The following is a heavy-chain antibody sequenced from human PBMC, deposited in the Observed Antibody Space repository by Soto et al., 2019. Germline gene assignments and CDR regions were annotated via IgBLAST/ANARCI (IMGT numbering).Heavy chain of an antibody. D-gene: IGHD2-15*01. Sequence: GGSLRLSCAASGFTFSSYAMSWVRQAPGKGLEWVSAISGSGGSTYYADSVKGRFTISRDNSKNTLYLQMNSLRAEDTAVYYCAKDLGDRSQGSYYGFDPWGQGTLVTVSS. CDR3: AKDLGDRSQGSYYGFDP. CDR2: ISGSGGST. V-gene: IGHV3-23*01. J-gene: IGHJ5*02. CDR1: GFTFSSYA.